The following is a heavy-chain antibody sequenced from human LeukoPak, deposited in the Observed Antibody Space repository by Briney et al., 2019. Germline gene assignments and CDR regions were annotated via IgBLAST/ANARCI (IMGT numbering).Heavy chain of an antibody. V-gene: IGHV1-8*01. CDR2: MVPKSGNT. CDR3: ARRDYDILTGSSYAFDI. D-gene: IGHD3-9*01. CDR1: GYTFTSYD. J-gene: IGHJ3*02. Sequence: ASVKVSCKASGYTFTSYDINWVRQAPGQGLEWMGWMVPKSGNTGYAQKFLGRVTMTRNTSISTAYMELSSLRSEDTAVYYCARRDYDILTGSSYAFDIWGQGTMVTVSS.